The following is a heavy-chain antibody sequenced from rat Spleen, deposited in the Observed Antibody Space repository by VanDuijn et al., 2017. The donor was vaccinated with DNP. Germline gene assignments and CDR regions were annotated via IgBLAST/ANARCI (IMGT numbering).Heavy chain of an antibody. CDR1: GYSITRNY. J-gene: IGHJ2*01. D-gene: IGHD1-5*01. Sequence: EVQLQESGPGLVKPSQSLSLICSVTGYSITRNYWGWIRKFPRNKMEYIGHISYSGTTNYNPSLKSRISITRDTSKNQFFLQLNSVTTEDTATYYCARWYNYFDYWGQGVMVTVSS. CDR2: ISYSGTT. V-gene: IGHV3-1*01. CDR3: ARWYNYFDY.